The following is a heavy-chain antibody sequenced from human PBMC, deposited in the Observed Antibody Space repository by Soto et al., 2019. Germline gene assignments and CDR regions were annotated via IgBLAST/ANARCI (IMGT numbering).Heavy chain of an antibody. D-gene: IGHD2-15*01. CDR1: GYTFNNYG. V-gene: IGHV1-18*01. Sequence: QVPLVQSGAGVKKPGASVKVSCKASGYTFNNYGISWVRQAPGQGLEWMGWIGPYNGNTDHAQNLQGRVTMTTDTSTTTAYMELSSLRSDDTASYYCARCYCSVGSCYTCWHFDLWGRGTLFTVSS. CDR3: ARCYCSVGSCYTCWHFDL. J-gene: IGHJ2*01. CDR2: IGPYNGNT.